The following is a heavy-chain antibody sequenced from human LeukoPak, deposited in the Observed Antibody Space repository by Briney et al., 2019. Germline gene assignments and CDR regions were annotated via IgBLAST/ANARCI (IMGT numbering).Heavy chain of an antibody. J-gene: IGHJ5*02. CDR2: INTNTGNP. CDR3: ARDQPLDTAMVTPWFDP. V-gene: IGHV7-4-1*02. D-gene: IGHD5-18*01. CDR1: GYTFTSYA. Sequence: ASVKASCKASGYTFTSYAMNWVRQAPGQGLEWMGWINTNTGNPTYAQGFTGRFVFSLDTSVSTAYLQISSLKAEDTAVYYCARDQPLDTAMVTPWFDPWGQGTLVTVSS.